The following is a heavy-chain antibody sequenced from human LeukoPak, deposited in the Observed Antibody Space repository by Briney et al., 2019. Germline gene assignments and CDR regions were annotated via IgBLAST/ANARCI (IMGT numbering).Heavy chain of an antibody. CDR1: GDSISSYY. CDR3: ARDNTYYYGSGSYPLRDNWFDP. Sequence: SETLSLTCTVSGDSISSYYWSWIRQPPGKGLEWIGYIYYSGSTNYNPSLKSRVTISVDTSKNQFSLKLSSVTAADTAVYYCARDNTYYYGSGSYPLRDNWFDPWGQGTLVTVSS. J-gene: IGHJ5*02. D-gene: IGHD3-10*01. CDR2: IYYSGST. V-gene: IGHV4-59*01.